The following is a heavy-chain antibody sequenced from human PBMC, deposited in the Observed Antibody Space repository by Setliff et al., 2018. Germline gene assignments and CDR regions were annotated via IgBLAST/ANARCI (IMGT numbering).Heavy chain of an antibody. CDR3: AKIVRYSSSWYGPHAFDI. CDR2: ISYDGST. CDR1: GFTFSSYA. Sequence: GGSLRLSCAASGFTFSSYAMHWVRQAPGKGLEWVAVISYDGSTYYADSVKGRFTISRDNSKNTLYLQMNSLRAEDTAVYYCAKIVRYSSSWYGPHAFDIWGQGTVVTVSS. D-gene: IGHD6-13*01. V-gene: IGHV3-30-3*02. J-gene: IGHJ3*02.